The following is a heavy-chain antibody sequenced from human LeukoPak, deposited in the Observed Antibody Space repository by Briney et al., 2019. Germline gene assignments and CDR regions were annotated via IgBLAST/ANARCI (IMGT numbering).Heavy chain of an antibody. CDR2: INPSDGST. CDR1: GYTFTSYY. J-gene: IGHJ3*02. Sequence: ASVKVSCKASGYTFTSYYMHWVRQPPGQGLEWMGIINPSDGSTSYAQKFQGRVTMTRDTSTSTVYMELSSLRSEVTAVYYCARDLLGILIGNAFDIWGQGTMVTVSS. D-gene: IGHD7-27*01. CDR3: ARDLLGILIGNAFDI. V-gene: IGHV1-46*01.